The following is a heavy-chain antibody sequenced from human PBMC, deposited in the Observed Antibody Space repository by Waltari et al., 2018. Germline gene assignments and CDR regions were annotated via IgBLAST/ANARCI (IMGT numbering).Heavy chain of an antibody. CDR3: AKDGGIAARPRDWYFDL. D-gene: IGHD6-6*01. V-gene: IGHV3-23*04. CDR2: IGGSGGST. CDR1: GFTFSSYA. J-gene: IGHJ2*01. Sequence: EVKLVESGGGLVQPGGSLRLSCAASGFTFSSYAMSWVRQAPGRGLEWVSAIGGSGGSTYYADSVKGRFTISRDNSKNTLYLQMNSLRAEDTAVYYCAKDGGIAARPRDWYFDLWGRGTLVTVSS.